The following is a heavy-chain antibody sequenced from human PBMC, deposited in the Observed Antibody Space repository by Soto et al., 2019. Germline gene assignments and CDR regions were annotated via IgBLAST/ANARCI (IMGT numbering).Heavy chain of an antibody. Sequence: PSETLSLTCTVSGGSISNYYWTWIRQPPGKGLEWIGYIYYSGSTNYNPSLKSRVTISVDTSKNQFSLKLSSVTAADTAVYYCAREGVAAVYYYYYMDVWGKGTTVTSP. D-gene: IGHD6-13*01. CDR3: AREGVAAVYYYYYMDV. V-gene: IGHV4-59*01. J-gene: IGHJ6*03. CDR1: GGSISNYY. CDR2: IYYSGST.